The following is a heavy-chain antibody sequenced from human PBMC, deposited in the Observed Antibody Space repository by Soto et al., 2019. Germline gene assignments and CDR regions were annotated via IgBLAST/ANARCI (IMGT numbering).Heavy chain of an antibody. D-gene: IGHD3-10*01. V-gene: IGHV4-39*07. CDR2: IYYSGST. Sequence: SETLSLTCTVSGGSISSSSYYWGWIRQPPGKGLEWIGSIYYSGSTNYNPSLKSRVTISVDTSKNQFSLKLSSVTAADTAVYYCARGDGSGSYHWFDPWGQGTLVTVSS. J-gene: IGHJ5*02. CDR1: GGSISSSSYY. CDR3: ARGDGSGSYHWFDP.